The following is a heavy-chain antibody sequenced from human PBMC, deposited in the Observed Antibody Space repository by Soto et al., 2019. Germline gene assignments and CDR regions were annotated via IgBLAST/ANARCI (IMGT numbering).Heavy chain of an antibody. D-gene: IGHD4-17*01. Sequence: ASVKVSCKTSGYSFTDYKLHWVRQAPGQGLEWMGWVGPNGGGSNSAQKFKGSVTMTWDTSITTAYLDLTRLTTNDTATFFCATWVEFGDFEGFDFWGQGTLVTVSS. CDR1: GYSFTDYK. J-gene: IGHJ4*02. CDR2: VGPNGGGS. V-gene: IGHV1-2*04. CDR3: ATWVEFGDFEGFDF.